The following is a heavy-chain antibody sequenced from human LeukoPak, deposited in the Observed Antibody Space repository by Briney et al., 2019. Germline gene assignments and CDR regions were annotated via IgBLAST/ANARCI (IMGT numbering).Heavy chain of an antibody. D-gene: IGHD6-13*01. V-gene: IGHV4-34*01. Sequence: SETLSLTCAVYGGSFSGYYWSWIRQPPGKGLEWVGEINHSGSTNYNPSLKSRVTISVDTSKNQFSLKLSSVTAADTAVYYCARRDSSSWYYFDYWGQGTLVTVSS. CDR2: INHSGST. CDR1: GGSFSGYY. CDR3: ARRDSSSWYYFDY. J-gene: IGHJ4*02.